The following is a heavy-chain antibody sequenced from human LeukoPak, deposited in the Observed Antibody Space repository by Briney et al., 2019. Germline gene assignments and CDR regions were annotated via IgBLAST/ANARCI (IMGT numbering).Heavy chain of an antibody. D-gene: IGHD1-26*01. Sequence: QKLQGRVTMTTDTSTSTAYMELSSLRSEDTAVYYCAREARGSYYSWGCDYWGQGTLVTVSS. CDR3: AREARGSYYSWGCDY. J-gene: IGHJ4*02. V-gene: IGHV1-18*01.